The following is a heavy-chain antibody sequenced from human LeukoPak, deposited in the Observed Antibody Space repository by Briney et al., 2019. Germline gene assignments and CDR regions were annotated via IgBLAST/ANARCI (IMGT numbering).Heavy chain of an antibody. J-gene: IGHJ6*03. Sequence: SETLSLTCTVSGYSISTGYYWDWIRQPPGKGLEWIGYIYYSGSTNYNPSLKSRVTISVDTSKNQFSLRLSSVTAADTAVYYCARTTEGYCRGGSCYYYYYYMDVWGKGTTVTVSS. CDR3: ARTTEGYCRGGSCYYYYYYMDV. CDR1: GYSISTGYY. D-gene: IGHD2-15*01. V-gene: IGHV4-61*01. CDR2: IYYSGST.